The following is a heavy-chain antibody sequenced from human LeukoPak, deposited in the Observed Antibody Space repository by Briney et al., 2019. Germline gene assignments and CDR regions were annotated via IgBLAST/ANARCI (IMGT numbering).Heavy chain of an antibody. Sequence: APVKLSCTASGYTFTTYGISWVRQAPGQGLEWMGWIRAYNGITNYAHKHQGRVTMTTDTSTSTAYMELRSLRSDDTAVYYCARDTVRYFDWSVFDYWGQGTLVTVSS. D-gene: IGHD3-9*01. CDR3: ARDTVRYFDWSVFDY. CDR2: IRAYNGIT. V-gene: IGHV1-18*01. CDR1: GYTFTTYG. J-gene: IGHJ4*02.